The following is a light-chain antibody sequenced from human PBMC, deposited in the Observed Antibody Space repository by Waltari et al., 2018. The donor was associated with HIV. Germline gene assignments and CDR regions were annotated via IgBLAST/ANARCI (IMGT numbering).Light chain of an antibody. Sequence: SYELTQPPSVSVSPGQTARITCSGDALPKQYAYWYQQKPGQAPVVVIYEDSERPSGIPERLSGSSSGTTVTLTISGVQTEDEADYYCQSVDRSRVVFGGGTKLTVL. J-gene: IGLJ2*01. CDR2: EDS. CDR1: ALPKQY. CDR3: QSVDRSRVV. V-gene: IGLV3-25*03.